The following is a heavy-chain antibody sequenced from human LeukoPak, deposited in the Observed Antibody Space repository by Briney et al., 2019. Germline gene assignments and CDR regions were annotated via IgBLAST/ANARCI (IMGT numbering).Heavy chain of an antibody. CDR1: GYTFTSYD. D-gene: IGHD4-17*01. J-gene: IGHJ4*02. V-gene: IGHV1-18*01. CDR2: ISAYNGNT. CDR3: ARDWDDYGDYSFYY. Sequence: ASVKVSCKASGYTFTSYDINWVRQAPGQGLEWMGWISAYNGNTNYAQKLQGRVTMTTDTSTSTAYMELRSLRSDDTAVYYCARDWDDYGDYSFYYWGQGTLVTVSS.